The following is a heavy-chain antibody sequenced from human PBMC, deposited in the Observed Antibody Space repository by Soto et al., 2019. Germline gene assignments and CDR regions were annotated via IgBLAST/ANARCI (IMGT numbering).Heavy chain of an antibody. J-gene: IGHJ5*02. CDR2: MNPNNGNT. CDR3: ARVPYYYDSSGYSNWFDP. Sequence: QVQLVQSGAEVKKPGASVKVSCKASGYTFTNYDINWVRQATGQGLEWMGWMNPNNGNTGYAQKFQGRVNMTRNTSISTAYMELSSLRSEDTAVYCCARVPYYYDSSGYSNWFDPWGQGTLVTVSS. D-gene: IGHD3-22*01. CDR1: GYTFTNYD. V-gene: IGHV1-8*01.